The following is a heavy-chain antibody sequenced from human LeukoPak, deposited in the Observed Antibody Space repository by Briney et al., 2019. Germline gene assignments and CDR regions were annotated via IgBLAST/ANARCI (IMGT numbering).Heavy chain of an antibody. CDR1: GFTVSSNY. J-gene: IGHJ4*02. Sequence: PGGSLRLSCAASGFTVSSNYMSWVRQAPGKGLEWVSVIYSGGSTYYTDSVKGRFTISRDSSKNTLYLQMNSLRAEDTAVYYCASGGLRKLPIDYWGQGTLVTVSS. CDR2: IYSGGST. CDR3: ASGGLRKLPIDY. D-gene: IGHD5-12*01. V-gene: IGHV3-66*01.